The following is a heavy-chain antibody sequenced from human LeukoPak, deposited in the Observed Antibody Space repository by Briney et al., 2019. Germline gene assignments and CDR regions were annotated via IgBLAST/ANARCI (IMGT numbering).Heavy chain of an antibody. CDR1: GYTFTGYY. D-gene: IGHD2-21*01. CDR3: AREVVVGRDYYYGMDV. CDR2: IIPIFGTA. Sequence: SVKVSCKASGYTFTGYYMHWVRQAPGQGLEWMGGIIPIFGTANYAQKFQGRVTITADKSTSTAYMELSSLRSEDTAVYYCAREVVVGRDYYYGMDVWGKGTTVTVSS. V-gene: IGHV1-69*06. J-gene: IGHJ6*04.